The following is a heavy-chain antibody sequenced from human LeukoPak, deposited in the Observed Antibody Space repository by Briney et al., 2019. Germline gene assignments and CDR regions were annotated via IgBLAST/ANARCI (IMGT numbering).Heavy chain of an antibody. CDR3: TTGTEQQWLSLDY. J-gene: IGHJ4*02. CDR1: GFTFSNAW. CDR2: IKSKTDGGTT. D-gene: IGHD6-19*01. V-gene: IGHV3-15*01. Sequence: GGSLRLSCAASGFTFSNAWMSWVRQAPGKGLEWVGRIKSKTDGGTTDYAAPVKGRFTISRDDSKNTLYLQMNSLKTDDTAVYYCTTGTEQQWLSLDYWGQGTLVTVSS.